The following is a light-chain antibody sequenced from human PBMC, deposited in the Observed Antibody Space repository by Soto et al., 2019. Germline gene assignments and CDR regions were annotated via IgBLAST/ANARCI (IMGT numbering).Light chain of an antibody. V-gene: IGKV3-15*01. CDR2: GAS. CDR1: QSVGRN. CDR3: QQSDDSPGT. J-gene: IGKJ1*01. Sequence: EIVMTQSPATLSVSPGERATLSCRASQSVGRNLAWYQQKPGQAPRLLIFGASTTAPGIPARFSGSGSGTEFTLTISRLEPEDFAVYYCQQSDDSPGTFGQGTKVDIK.